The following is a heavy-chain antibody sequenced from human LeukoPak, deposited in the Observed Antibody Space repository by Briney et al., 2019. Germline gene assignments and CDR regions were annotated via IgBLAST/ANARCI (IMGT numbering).Heavy chain of an antibody. D-gene: IGHD3-10*01. CDR3: AREGNSMVRGVIV. V-gene: IGHV4-38-2*02. CDR1: GYSISSGYY. CDR2: IYHSGST. Sequence: SETLSLTCTVSGYSISSGYYRGWIRQPPGKGLEWIGSIYHSGSTYYNPSLKSRVTISVDTSKNQFSLKLSSVTAADTAVYYCAREGNSMVRGVIVWGQGTMVTVSS. J-gene: IGHJ3*01.